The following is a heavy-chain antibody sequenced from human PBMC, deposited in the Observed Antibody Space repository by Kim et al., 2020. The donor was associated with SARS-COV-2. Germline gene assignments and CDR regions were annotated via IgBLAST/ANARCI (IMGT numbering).Heavy chain of an antibody. CDR2: T. Sequence: TYYNPSLKSRVTISVDTSKNQFSLKLSSVTAADTALYYCARGTQQLEFDYWGQGTLVTVSS. CDR3: ARGTQQLEFDY. V-gene: IGHV4-31*02. J-gene: IGHJ4*02. D-gene: IGHD6-13*01.